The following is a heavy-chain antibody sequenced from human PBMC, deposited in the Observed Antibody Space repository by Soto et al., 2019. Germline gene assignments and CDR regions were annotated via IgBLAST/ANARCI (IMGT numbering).Heavy chain of an antibody. J-gene: IGHJ1*01. D-gene: IGHD2-21*02. V-gene: IGHV3-30*04. CDR3: ARDDQYCGGDCYYAEYFQH. CDR2: ISYDGSNK. CDR1: GFTFSSYA. Sequence: GGSLRLSCAASGFTFSSYAMHWVRQAPGKGLEWVAVISYDGSNKYYADSVKGRFTISRDNSKNTLYLQMNSLRAEDTAVYYCARDDQYCGGDCYYAEYFQHWGQGTLVTVS.